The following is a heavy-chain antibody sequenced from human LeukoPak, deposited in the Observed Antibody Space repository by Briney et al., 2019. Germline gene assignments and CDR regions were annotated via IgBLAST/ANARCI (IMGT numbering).Heavy chain of an antibody. D-gene: IGHD1-7*01. CDR3: ASDAGPKGTPFFDY. CDR1: GFPFNIYG. V-gene: IGHV3-23*01. CDR2: ISADRTNT. Sequence: GGSLRLSCAASGFPFNIYGMAWVRQSPGKGLEWVSTISADRTNTHYADSVKGRFSISRDNSKNTLYLQMNSLTAEDTALYYCASDAGPKGTPFFDYWGQGTLVTVSS. J-gene: IGHJ4*02.